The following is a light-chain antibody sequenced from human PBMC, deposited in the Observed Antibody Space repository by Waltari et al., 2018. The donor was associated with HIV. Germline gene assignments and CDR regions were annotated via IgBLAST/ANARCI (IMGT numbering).Light chain of an antibody. Sequence: SYELTQPPSVSVSPGQTASITCSGDKLGDTYASWYQQKPGQYPVLGSHQNSKRPSGIPERFSGSNSGDTATLTISGTQAVDEADYYCQAWDSSSAVVFGGGTKLTVL. J-gene: IGLJ2*01. CDR2: QNS. CDR1: KLGDTY. CDR3: QAWDSSSAVV. V-gene: IGLV3-1*01.